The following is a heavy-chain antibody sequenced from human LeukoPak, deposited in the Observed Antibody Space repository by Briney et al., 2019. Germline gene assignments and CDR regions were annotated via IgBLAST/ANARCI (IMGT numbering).Heavy chain of an antibody. J-gene: IGHJ4*02. V-gene: IGHV3-11*05. CDR1: GFTFSDYY. CDR3: AREMGQYGGYSDY. CDR2: ISSSSSYT. Sequence: GGSLRLSCAASGFTFSDYYMSWIRQAPGKGLEWVPYISSSSSYTNYADSVKGRFTISRDNAKNSLYLQMNSLRAEDTAVYYCAREMGQYGGYSDYWGQGVLVTVSS. D-gene: IGHD4/OR15-4a*01.